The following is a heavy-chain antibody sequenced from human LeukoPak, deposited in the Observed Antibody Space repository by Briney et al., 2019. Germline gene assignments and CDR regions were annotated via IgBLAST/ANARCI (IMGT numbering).Heavy chain of an antibody. D-gene: IGHD3-22*01. CDR3: AKADYYDSNTYRAQFIQH. CDR1: GFTFSFYA. V-gene: IGHV3-23*01. CDR2: ISGSGIST. J-gene: IGHJ1*01. Sequence: PGGSLRLSCAASGFTFSFYAMTWVRQAPGKGLEWVSVISGSGISTYNADSVKGRFTISRDNSKNTLYLQMNSLRAEDTAVYYCAKADYYDSNTYRAQFIQHWGQGTLVTVSS.